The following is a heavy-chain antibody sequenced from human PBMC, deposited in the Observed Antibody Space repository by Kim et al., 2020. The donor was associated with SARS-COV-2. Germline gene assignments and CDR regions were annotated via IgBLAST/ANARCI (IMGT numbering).Heavy chain of an antibody. CDR1: GFTFNNYA. CDR2: ITGDSTEI. J-gene: IGHJ4*02. D-gene: IGHD3-22*01. V-gene: IGHV3-23*01. CDR3: TKRDFHDSSTFSPFFDS. Sequence: GGSLRLSCAASGFTFNNYAMNWVRQAPGKGLEWVSGITGDSTEIYYADSVKGRFTISRDNSKNTLFLQMSSLTADDTAVYYCTKRDFHDSSTFSPFFDSWGQGSLVTVAS.